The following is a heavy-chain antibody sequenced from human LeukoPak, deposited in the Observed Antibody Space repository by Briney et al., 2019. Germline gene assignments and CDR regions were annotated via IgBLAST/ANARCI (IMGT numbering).Heavy chain of an antibody. J-gene: IGHJ5*02. CDR3: ARAQYGDYSAWFDP. V-gene: IGHV1-69*13. Sequence: GASVKVSCKASGGTFSSYAISWVRQAPGQGLECMGGIIPIFGTANYAQKFQGRVTITADESTSTAYMELSRLRSDDTAVYYCARAQYGDYSAWFDPWGQGTLVTVSS. D-gene: IGHD4-17*01. CDR2: IIPIFGTA. CDR1: GGTFSSYA.